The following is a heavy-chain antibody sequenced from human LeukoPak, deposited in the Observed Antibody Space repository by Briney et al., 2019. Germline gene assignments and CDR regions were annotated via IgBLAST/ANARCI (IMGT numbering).Heavy chain of an antibody. CDR3: TRAEGYCSGGSCYSDRFDP. D-gene: IGHD2-15*01. J-gene: IGHJ5*02. V-gene: IGHV3-49*03. Sequence: GGSLRLSCTASGFTFGDYAMSWFRQAPGKGLEWVGFTRSKAYGGTTEYAASVKGRFTISRDDSKSIAYLQMNSLKTEDTAVYYCTRAEGYCSGGSCYSDRFDPWGQGTLVTVSS. CDR2: TRSKAYGGTT. CDR1: GFTFGDYA.